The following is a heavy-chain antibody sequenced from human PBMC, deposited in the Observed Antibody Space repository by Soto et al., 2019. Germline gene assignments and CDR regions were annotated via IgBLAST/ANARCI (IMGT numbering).Heavy chain of an antibody. CDR1: GASISSGGYY. D-gene: IGHD6-6*01. CDR3: ARGSFSSSSSWFDP. CDR2: IYYSGRT. J-gene: IGHJ5*02. V-gene: IGHV4-31*03. Sequence: TLSLTCPVSGASISSGGYYWSWIRQHPGKGLEWIGYIYYSGRTYYNPSLHSRVSIAVDTTENQFSLKLTSVTAADTSVYYCARGSFSSSSSWFDPWGRGTLVTVYS.